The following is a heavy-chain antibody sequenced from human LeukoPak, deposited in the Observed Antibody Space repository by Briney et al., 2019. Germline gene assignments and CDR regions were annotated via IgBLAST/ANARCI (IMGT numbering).Heavy chain of an antibody. J-gene: IGHJ4*02. CDR2: IWYDGSNK. V-gene: IGHV3-33*01. CDR1: GFTFSSYG. D-gene: IGHD3-22*01. CDR3: ARVSGGYYDSSGYYEGVEYYFDY. Sequence: PGGSLRLSCAASGFTFSSYGMHWVRQAPGKGLEWVAVIWYDGSNKYYADSVKGRFTISRDNSKNTLYLQMNSPRAEDTAVYYCARVSGGYYDSSGYYEGVEYYFDYWGQGTLVTVSS.